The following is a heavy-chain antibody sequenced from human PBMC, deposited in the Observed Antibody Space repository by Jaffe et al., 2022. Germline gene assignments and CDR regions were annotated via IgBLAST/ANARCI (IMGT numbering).Heavy chain of an antibody. CDR3: ASLYFDVDF. J-gene: IGHJ4*02. CDR1: GFTFDTYG. Sequence: EVHLLQSGGGLAQPGESLRLSCAASGFTFDTYGMSWVRQAPGKGLEWVSSIGASGSYTKYADSVKGRFSISRDNSESILYLQMNSLRAEDTAIYYCASLYFDVDFWGQGTLVTVSS. D-gene: IGHD3-3*01. CDR2: IGASGSYT. V-gene: IGHV3-23*01.